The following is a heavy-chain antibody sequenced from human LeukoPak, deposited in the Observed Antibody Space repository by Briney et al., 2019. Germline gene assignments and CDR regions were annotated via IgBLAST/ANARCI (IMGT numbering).Heavy chain of an antibody. CDR1: GFTFSSYS. J-gene: IGHJ4*02. Sequence: GGSLRLSCAASGFTFSSYSMNWVRQAPGKGLDWVSSISSSSSYIYYADSVKGRFTISRDNAKNSLYLQMNSLGAEDTAVYYCARGGIVVVDFDYWGQGTLVTVSS. D-gene: IGHD3-22*01. CDR2: ISSSSSYI. V-gene: IGHV3-21*01. CDR3: ARGGIVVVDFDY.